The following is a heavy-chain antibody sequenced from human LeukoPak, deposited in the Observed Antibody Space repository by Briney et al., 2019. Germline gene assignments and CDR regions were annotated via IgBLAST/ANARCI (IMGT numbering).Heavy chain of an antibody. CDR1: GGTFSSYA. J-gene: IGHJ4*02. CDR2: IIPILGIA. V-gene: IGHV1-69*04. Sequence: SVKVSCKASGGTFSSYAISWVRQAPGQGLEWMGRIIPILGIANYAQKFQGRVTITADKSTSTAYMELSSLRSEDTAVYYCARDWTADYGDYWGQGTLVTVSS. CDR3: ARDWTADYGDY. D-gene: IGHD3/OR15-3a*01.